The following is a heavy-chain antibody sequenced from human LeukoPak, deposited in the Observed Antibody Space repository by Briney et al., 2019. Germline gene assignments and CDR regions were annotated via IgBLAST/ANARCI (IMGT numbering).Heavy chain of an antibody. CDR1: GFSVSSNY. J-gene: IGHJ3*02. V-gene: IGHV3-53*01. CDR3: GGDRHRYRGSNGDWDAFDI. D-gene: IGHD5-12*01. Sequence: SGGSLRLSCAASGFSVSSNYISWVRQAPGKGLEWVSIIYTDGRTFHADSVRGRFTMSRDTSKNTLDLQMNSLRADDTAVYFCGGDRHRYRGSNGDWDAFDIWGQGTKVTVSS. CDR2: IYTDGRT.